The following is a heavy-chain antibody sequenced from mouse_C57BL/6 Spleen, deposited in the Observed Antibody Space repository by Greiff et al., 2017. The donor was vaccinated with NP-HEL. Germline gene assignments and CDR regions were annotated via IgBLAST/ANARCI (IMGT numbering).Heavy chain of an antibody. V-gene: IGHV1-78*01. CDR1: GYTFTDHT. Sequence: VVEPGASVKISCKVSGYTFTDHTIHWMKQRPEQGLEWIGYIYPRDGSTKYNEKFKGKATLTADKSSSTAYMQLNSLTSEDSAVYFCARSGIVTRGYYAMDYWGQGTSVTVSS. D-gene: IGHD2-5*01. CDR2: IYPRDGST. J-gene: IGHJ4*01. CDR3: ARSGIVTRGYYAMDY.